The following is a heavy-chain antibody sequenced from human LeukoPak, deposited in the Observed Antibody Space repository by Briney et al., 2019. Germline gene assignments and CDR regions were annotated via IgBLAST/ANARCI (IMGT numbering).Heavy chain of an antibody. Sequence: SQTLSLTCTVSGDSITSGSYYWAWIRQHPGKGLEWIGYIYYTGGTHYNPSLKSRLTISVDTSENHFSLKLSSVTAEDTAIYFCARAPGAFDIWGQGTMVTVSS. V-gene: IGHV4-31*03. J-gene: IGHJ3*02. CDR2: IYYTGGT. CDR3: ARAPGAFDI. CDR1: GDSITSGSYY.